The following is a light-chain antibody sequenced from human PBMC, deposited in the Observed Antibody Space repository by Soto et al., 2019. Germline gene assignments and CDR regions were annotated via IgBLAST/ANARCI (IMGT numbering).Light chain of an antibody. CDR1: QAISNY. J-gene: IGKJ4*01. V-gene: IGKV1-27*01. CDR2: AAS. CDR3: QKYDSVLLI. Sequence: DIQMTQSPSSLSASVGDRVTITCRASQAISNYVAWYQQKPGQCPQLLIYAASTLQSGVPSRFSGSGSGTDFTLTISSLQPEDVATYYCQKYDSVLLIFGGGTKVEVK.